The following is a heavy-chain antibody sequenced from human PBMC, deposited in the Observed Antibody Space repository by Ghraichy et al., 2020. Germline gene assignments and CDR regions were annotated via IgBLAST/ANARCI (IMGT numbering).Heavy chain of an antibody. CDR1: GGSFSGYY. J-gene: IGHJ5*02. Sequence: SETLSLTCAVYGGSFSGYYWSWIRQPPGKGLEWIGEINHSGSTNYNPSLKSRVTISVDTSKNQFSLKLSSVTAADTAVYYCSRVLPVRRSIRYSYGYTWFDPWGQGTLVTVSS. CDR3: SRVLPVRRSIRYSYGYTWFDP. V-gene: IGHV4-34*01. D-gene: IGHD5-18*01. CDR2: INHSGST.